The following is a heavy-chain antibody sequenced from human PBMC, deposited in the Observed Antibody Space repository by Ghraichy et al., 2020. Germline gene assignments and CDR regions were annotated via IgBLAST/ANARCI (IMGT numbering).Heavy chain of an antibody. V-gene: IGHV4-34*01. CDR2: INHSGST. CDR3: ARGVFRAAAGTDLFDY. D-gene: IGHD6-13*01. Sequence: SETLSLTCAVYGGSFSGYYWSWIRQPPGKGLEWIGEINHSGSTNYNPSLKSRVTISVDTSKNQFSLKLSSVTAADTAVYYCARGVFRAAAGTDLFDYWGQGTLVTVSS. CDR1: GGSFSGYY. J-gene: IGHJ4*02.